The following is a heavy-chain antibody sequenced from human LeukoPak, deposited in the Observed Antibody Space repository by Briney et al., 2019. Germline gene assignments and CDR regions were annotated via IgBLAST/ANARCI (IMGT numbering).Heavy chain of an antibody. J-gene: IGHJ6*04. CDR3: ARDARIAIAGSGYYYYGMDV. CDR1: GLTLGSYR. CDR2: INTDGSSV. V-gene: IGHV3-74*01. D-gene: IGHD6-13*01. Sequence: PGGSLRLSCAASGLTLGSYRMHWVRQAPGKGLVWVSRINTDGSSVSYADSVKGRFTISRDNAKNTLYLQMNSLRAEDTAVYYCARDARIAIAGSGYYYYGMDVWGKGTPVTVSS.